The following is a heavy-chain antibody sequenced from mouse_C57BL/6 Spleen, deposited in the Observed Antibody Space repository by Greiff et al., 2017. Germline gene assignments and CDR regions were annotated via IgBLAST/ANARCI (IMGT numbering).Heavy chain of an antibody. CDR3: TRYYKAMDY. D-gene: IGHD2-12*01. CDR1: GFTFSSYA. V-gene: IGHV5-9-1*02. J-gene: IGHJ4*01. Sequence: EVKVVESGEGLVKPGGSLKLSCAASGFTFSSYAMSWVRQTPEKRLEWVAYISSGCDYIYYADTVKGRFTISRDNARNTLYLQMSSLKSEDTAMYYCTRYYKAMDYWGQGTSVTVSS. CDR2: ISSGCDYI.